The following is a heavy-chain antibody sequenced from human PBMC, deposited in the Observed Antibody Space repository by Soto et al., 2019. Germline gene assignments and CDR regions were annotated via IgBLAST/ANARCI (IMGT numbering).Heavy chain of an antibody. V-gene: IGHV4-59*08. CDR1: GGSISSYY. CDR2: IYYSGST. Sequence: PSETLSLTCTVSGGSISSYYWSWIRQPPGKGLEWIGYIYYSGSTNYNPSLKSRVTISVDTSKNQFSLKLSSVTAADTAVYYCARHPRYYDMTRNWFDPWGQGTLVTVSS. J-gene: IGHJ5*02. D-gene: IGHD3-9*01. CDR3: ARHPRYYDMTRNWFDP.